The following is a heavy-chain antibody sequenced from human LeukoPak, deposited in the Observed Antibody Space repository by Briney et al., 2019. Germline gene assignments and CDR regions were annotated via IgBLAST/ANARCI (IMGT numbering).Heavy chain of an antibody. J-gene: IGHJ4*02. D-gene: IGHD2-8*02. V-gene: IGHV4-39*01. CDR3: ARHGGVGVIPDFDY. Sequence: SETLSLTCTVSGDSISSSSYYWGWIRQPPGKGLEWIGSIYYSGSTYYNPSPKSRVTMSVDTSKNQFSLKLSSVTAADTAVYYCARHGGVGVIPDFDYWGPGTLVTVSS. CDR2: IYYSGST. CDR1: GDSISSSSYY.